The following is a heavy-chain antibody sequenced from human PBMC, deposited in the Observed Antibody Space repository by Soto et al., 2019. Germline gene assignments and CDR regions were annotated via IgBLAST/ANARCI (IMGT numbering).Heavy chain of an antibody. CDR1: GFTFSSYW. CDR3: ARVDKWLVFDP. D-gene: IGHD6-19*01. J-gene: IGHJ5*02. Sequence: EVQLVESGGGLVQPGGSLRLSCSASGFTFSSYWMSWGRQAPGKGLEWVANIKQDGSEKYYVDSVKGRFTISRDNAKNSLYLQMNSLRAENTAVYYCARVDKWLVFDPWGQGTLVTVSS. CDR2: IKQDGSEK. V-gene: IGHV3-7*03.